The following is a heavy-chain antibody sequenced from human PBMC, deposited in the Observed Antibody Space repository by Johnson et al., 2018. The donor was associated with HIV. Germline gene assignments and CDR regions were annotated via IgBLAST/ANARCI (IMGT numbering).Heavy chain of an antibody. D-gene: IGHD6-13*01. J-gene: IGHJ3*02. Sequence: QVQLVESGGGVVRPGGSLRLSCAASEFTFSSYGMHWVRQAPGNGLEWVAVIWYDGTNRYYPGSVKGRFTISRDNAKNSLYLQMNSLRAEDTAVYYCARGRYSSTWYVGGLYAFDIWGQGTMVTVSS. CDR1: EFTFSSYG. CDR3: ARGRYSSTWYVGGLYAFDI. V-gene: IGHV3-33*08. CDR2: IWYDGTNR.